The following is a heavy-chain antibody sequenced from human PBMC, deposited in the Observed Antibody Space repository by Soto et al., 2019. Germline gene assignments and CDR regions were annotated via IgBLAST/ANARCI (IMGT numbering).Heavy chain of an antibody. CDR1: GGSFSGYY. Sequence: SETLSLTCAVYGGSFSGYYWTWIRQPPGTGLEWIGEINHSGSTNYNPSLKTRVTISADTSKNQFSLKLSSVTAADTAVYYCARGVLRGDNWFDPWGQGTLVTVSS. D-gene: IGHD3-10*01. V-gene: IGHV4-34*01. CDR3: ARGVLRGDNWFDP. J-gene: IGHJ5*02. CDR2: INHSGST.